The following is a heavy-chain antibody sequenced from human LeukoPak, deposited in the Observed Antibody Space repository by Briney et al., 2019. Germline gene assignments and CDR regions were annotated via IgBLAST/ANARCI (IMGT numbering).Heavy chain of an antibody. CDR1: GGSISSGDYY. Sequence: SETLSLTCTVSGGSISSGDYYRSWIRQPPGKGLEWVGYIYYSGSTYYNPSLKSRVTISVDTSKNKFSLRLSSVTAADTAVYYCARAPYSGSYVGAFDIWGQGTMVTVSS. CDR2: IYYSGST. D-gene: IGHD1-26*01. CDR3: ARAPYSGSYVGAFDI. V-gene: IGHV4-30-4*01. J-gene: IGHJ3*02.